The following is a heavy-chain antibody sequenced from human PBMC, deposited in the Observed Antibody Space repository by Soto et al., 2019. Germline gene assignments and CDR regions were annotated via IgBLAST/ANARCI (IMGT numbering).Heavy chain of an antibody. CDR3: ARRVVAAPFDY. CDR1: GGSFSGYY. Sequence: PSETLSLTCAVYGGSFSGYYWSWIRQPPGKGLEWIGEINHSGSTNYNPSLKSRVTISVDTSKNQFSLKLSSVTAADTAVYYCARRVVAAPFDYWGQGTLVTVSS. V-gene: IGHV4-34*01. CDR2: INHSGST. D-gene: IGHD2-15*01. J-gene: IGHJ4*02.